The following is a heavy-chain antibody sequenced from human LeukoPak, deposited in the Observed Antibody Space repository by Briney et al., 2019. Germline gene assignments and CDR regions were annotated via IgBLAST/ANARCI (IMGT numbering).Heavy chain of an antibody. Sequence: GGSLRLYCAASGFTVRSTYMSWVRQAPGKGLEWVSITYSNGNTNYADSVKGRFTISRDNSRDTLSLQMDSLRAEDTAVYYCARKNHLFNAAFDIWGQGTVVTVSS. CDR1: GFTVRSTY. D-gene: IGHD1-14*01. V-gene: IGHV3-53*01. CDR2: TYSNGNT. J-gene: IGHJ3*02. CDR3: ARKNHLFNAAFDI.